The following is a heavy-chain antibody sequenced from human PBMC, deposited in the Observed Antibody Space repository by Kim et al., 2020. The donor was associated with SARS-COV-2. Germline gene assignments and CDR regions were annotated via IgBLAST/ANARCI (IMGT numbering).Heavy chain of an antibody. V-gene: IGHV3-21*01. J-gene: IGHJ4*02. CDR2: I. CDR3: ARMGVVRGADY. Sequence: IYYAESVKGRFTISRDNAKNSLYLQINSLRAEDTAVYYCARMGVVRGADYWGQGTLVTVSS. D-gene: IGHD3-10*01.